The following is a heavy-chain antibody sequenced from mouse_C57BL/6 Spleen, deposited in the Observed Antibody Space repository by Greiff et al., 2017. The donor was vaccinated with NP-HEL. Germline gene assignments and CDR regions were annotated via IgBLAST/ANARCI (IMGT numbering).Heavy chain of an antibody. CDR3: ARKLGYYYGSSYDAMDY. D-gene: IGHD1-1*01. Sequence: VQLQQPGAELVMPGASVKLSCKASGYTFTSYWMHWVKQRPGQGLEWIGEIDPSDSYTNYNQKFKGKSTLTVDKSSSTAYMRLSSLTSEDSAVYYCARKLGYYYGSSYDAMDYWGQGTSVTVSS. V-gene: IGHV1-69*01. J-gene: IGHJ4*01. CDR2: IDPSDSYT. CDR1: GYTFTSYW.